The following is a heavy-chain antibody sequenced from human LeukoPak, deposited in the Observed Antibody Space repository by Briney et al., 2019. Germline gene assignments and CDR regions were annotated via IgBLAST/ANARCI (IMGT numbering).Heavy chain of an antibody. J-gene: IGHJ3*01. CDR1: GYTFTGFY. CDR3: ARDLDDLVWGRINAFDL. Sequence: GASVKVSCKASGYTFTGFYTHWVRQAPGQGLEWMGWINPNSGDTTYAQKFQGRVTMTRDTSISTAYMVLNRLRSDDTAVYYCARDLDDLVWGRINAFDLWGQGTMVIVSS. V-gene: IGHV1-2*02. D-gene: IGHD3-16*01. CDR2: INPNSGDT.